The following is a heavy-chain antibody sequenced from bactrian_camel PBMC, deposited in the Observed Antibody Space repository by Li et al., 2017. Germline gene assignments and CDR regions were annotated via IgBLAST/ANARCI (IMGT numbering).Heavy chain of an antibody. Sequence: QVQLVESGGGSVQPGGSLTLSCVASGSTVDIYCLGWFRQAPGKEREGVATIYTGGSSATTYYADSVKGRFTISLNNGKNTVFLQMDSLKPEDTAMYYCA. V-gene: IGHV3S1*01. CDR2: IYTGGSSATT. CDR1: GSTVDIYC.